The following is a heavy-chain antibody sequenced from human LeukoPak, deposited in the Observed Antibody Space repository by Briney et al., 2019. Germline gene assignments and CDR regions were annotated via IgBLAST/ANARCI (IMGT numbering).Heavy chain of an antibody. J-gene: IGHJ4*02. Sequence: PGGSLRLSCAASGFTFSTYTLSWVRQAPGKGLEWVSSISSSSTYIYYADSVKGRFTISRDNAKSSLYLQMNSLRAEDTAVYYCARGRSPKCSGGSCYLDCWGQGTLVTVSS. CDR3: ARGRSPKCSGGSCYLDC. CDR2: ISSSSTYI. D-gene: IGHD2-15*01. CDR1: GFTFSTYT. V-gene: IGHV3-21*01.